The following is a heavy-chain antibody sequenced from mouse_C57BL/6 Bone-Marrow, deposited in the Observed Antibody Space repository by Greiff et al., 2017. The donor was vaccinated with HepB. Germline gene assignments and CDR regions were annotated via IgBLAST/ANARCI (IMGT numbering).Heavy chain of an antibody. J-gene: IGHJ2*01. D-gene: IGHD1-1*02. CDR2: IDPETGGT. CDR3: TRRDRLWDY. Sequence: VQLQQSGAELVRPGASVTLSCKASGYTFTDYEMHWVKQTPVHGLEWIGAIDPETGGTAYNQKFKGKAILTADKSSSTAYMELRSLTSEDSAVYYCTRRDRLWDYWGQGTTRTVSS. CDR1: GYTFTDYE. V-gene: IGHV1-15*01.